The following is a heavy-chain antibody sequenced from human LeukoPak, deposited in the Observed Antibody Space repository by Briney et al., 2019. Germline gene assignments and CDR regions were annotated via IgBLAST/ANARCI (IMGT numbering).Heavy chain of an antibody. J-gene: IGHJ6*03. CDR2: ISYDGSNK. CDR1: GFTFSSYG. Sequence: PWETLTLTCAASGFTFSSYGRRWIRQAPGKGLEWVALISYDGSNKYYADSVKGRFTIYRDNSKTTLYLQMNSLRAEDTAMYYCARDQMRPYQYYMEVCGK. D-gene: IGHD2-2*01. V-gene: IGHV3-30*03. CDR3: ARDQMRPYQYYMEV.